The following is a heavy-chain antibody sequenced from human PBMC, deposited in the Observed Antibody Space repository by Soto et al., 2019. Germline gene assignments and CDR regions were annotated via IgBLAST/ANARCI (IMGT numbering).Heavy chain of an antibody. V-gene: IGHV3-33*01. CDR1: GFTFSSYG. CDR3: VREDCDGGCGYPPS. D-gene: IGHD2-15*01. Sequence: ESGGGVVQPGRSLRLSCAASGFTFSSYGMHWVRQAPGKGLEWVAVLWYDGSNKYYADSVKGRFTISRDTSKNTLYLQMESRRAEDTAVYYWVREDCDGGCGYPPSGGQGPLVTFPS. CDR2: LWYDGSNK. J-gene: IGHJ4*02.